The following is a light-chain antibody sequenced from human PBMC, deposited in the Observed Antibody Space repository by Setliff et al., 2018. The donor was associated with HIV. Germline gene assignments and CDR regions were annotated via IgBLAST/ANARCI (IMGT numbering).Light chain of an antibody. CDR2: EVS. V-gene: IGLV2-14*01. CDR3: SSYTISSPDV. CDR1: SSDVGNYNY. Sequence: QSALTQPASVSGSPGQSITISCTATSSDVGNYNYVSWYQQHPGKAHKLLIYEVSNRPSGVSNRFSGSKSGNTASLTISGLQAEDEADYYCSSYTISSPDVFGTGTKGTVL. J-gene: IGLJ1*01.